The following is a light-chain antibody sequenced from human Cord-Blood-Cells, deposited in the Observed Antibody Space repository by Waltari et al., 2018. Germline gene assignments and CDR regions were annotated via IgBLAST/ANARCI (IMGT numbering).Light chain of an antibody. Sequence: CTGTSSDVGGYNYVSWYQQHPGKAPKLMIYDVSNRPSGVSNRFSGSKSGNTASLTISGLQAEDEADYYCSSYTSSSTLVVFGGRTKLTVL. CDR1: SSDVGGYNY. V-gene: IGLV2-14*04. J-gene: IGLJ2*01. CDR2: DVS. CDR3: SSYTSSSTLVV.